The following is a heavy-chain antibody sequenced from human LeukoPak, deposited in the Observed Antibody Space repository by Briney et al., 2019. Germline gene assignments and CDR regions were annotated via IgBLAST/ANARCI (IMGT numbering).Heavy chain of an antibody. J-gene: IGHJ6*03. D-gene: IGHD6-19*01. CDR1: GGTFSSYA. V-gene: IGHV1-69*13. CDR2: LIPIFGTA. Sequence: GASVKVSCKASGGTFSSYAISWVRQAPGQGREWMGGLIPIFGTANYAQKFQGRVTITADESTSTAYMELSSLRSEDTAVYYCARGAVATNYYYYYMDVWGKGTTVTISS. CDR3: ARGAVATNYYYYYMDV.